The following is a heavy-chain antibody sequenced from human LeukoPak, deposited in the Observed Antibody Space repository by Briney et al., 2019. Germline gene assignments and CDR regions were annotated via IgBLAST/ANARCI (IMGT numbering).Heavy chain of an antibody. D-gene: IGHD3-22*01. CDR2: INPNSGGT. J-gene: IGHJ1*01. Sequence: ASVKVSCKASGYTFTGYYMHWVRQAPGQGLEWMGWINPNSGGTNYAQKFQGRVTMTRDTSISTAYMELSRLRSDDTAVYYCATARIVVVNSYLQHWGQGTLVTVSS. CDR1: GYTFTGYY. V-gene: IGHV1-2*02. CDR3: ATARIVVVNSYLQH.